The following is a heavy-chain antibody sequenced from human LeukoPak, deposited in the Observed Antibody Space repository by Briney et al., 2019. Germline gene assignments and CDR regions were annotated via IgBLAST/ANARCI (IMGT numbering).Heavy chain of an antibody. CDR3: AGLRYHGGDTV. V-gene: IGHV4-59*01. J-gene: IGHJ4*02. CDR1: DGSINSYY. D-gene: IGHD2-21*02. Sequence: PSETLSLTCSVSDGSINSYYWNWIRRPPGKGLEWIGYIYYNGNTNYSPSLKSRVTMSVDTSKNHFSLKMNSLTAADTAEYYCAGLRYHGGDTVWGQGTPVTVSS. CDR2: IYYNGNT.